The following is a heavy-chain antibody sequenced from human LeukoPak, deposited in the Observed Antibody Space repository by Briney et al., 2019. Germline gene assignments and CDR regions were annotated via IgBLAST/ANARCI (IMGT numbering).Heavy chain of an antibody. D-gene: IGHD6-13*01. CDR1: GFTFSNAW. J-gene: IGHJ4*02. CDR2: ISGSGGST. Sequence: GGSLRLSCAASGFTFSNAWMSWVRQAPGKGLEWVSRISGSGGSTYYADSVKGRFTISRDNSKNTLDLQMNSLRAEDTAVYYCAKTSSSWYHFDYWGQGTLVTVSS. CDR3: AKTSSSWYHFDY. V-gene: IGHV3-23*01.